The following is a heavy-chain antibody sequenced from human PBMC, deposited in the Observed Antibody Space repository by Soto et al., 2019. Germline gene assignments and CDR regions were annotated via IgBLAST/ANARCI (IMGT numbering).Heavy chain of an antibody. CDR1: GFTFSSYS. V-gene: IGHV3-21*01. Sequence: PGGSLRLSCAASGFTFSSYSMNWVRQAPGKGLEWVSSISSSSSYIYYADSVKGRFTISRDNAKNSLYLQMNSLRAEDTAVYYCARGYDYIWGSYPKAFFDYWGQGTLVTVSS. CDR3: ARGYDYIWGSYPKAFFDY. D-gene: IGHD3-16*02. CDR2: ISSSSSYI. J-gene: IGHJ4*02.